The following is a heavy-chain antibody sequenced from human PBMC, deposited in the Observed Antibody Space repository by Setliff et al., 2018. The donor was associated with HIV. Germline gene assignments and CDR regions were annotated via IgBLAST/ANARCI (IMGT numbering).Heavy chain of an antibody. CDR1: GYTFTGYY. CDR2: INPNSGGT. CDR3: VRDPGYKSSWYGAFDI. J-gene: IGHJ3*02. D-gene: IGHD6-13*01. V-gene: IGHV1-2*02. Sequence: ASVKVSCKASGYTFTGYYMHWVRQAPGQGLEWMGWINPNSGGTNYAQKFQGRVTMTRDTSISTAFMDLSRLRSDDTAVYYCVRDPGYKSSWYGAFDIWGQGTMVTVSS.